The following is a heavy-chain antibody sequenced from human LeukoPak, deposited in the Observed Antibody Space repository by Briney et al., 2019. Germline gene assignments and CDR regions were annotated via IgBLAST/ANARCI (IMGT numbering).Heavy chain of an antibody. D-gene: IGHD6-19*01. V-gene: IGHV4-59*01. CDR2: IYYTGGT. CDR3: ARGGGWYEN. Sequence: PSETLSLTCTVSGGSINNYYWSWIRQLPGKELEWIGYIYYTGGTNYNPSLKSRVTILVDPSKNQFSLKLSSVTTADTAVYYCARGGGWYENWGQGTLVTVSS. CDR1: GGSINNYY. J-gene: IGHJ4*02.